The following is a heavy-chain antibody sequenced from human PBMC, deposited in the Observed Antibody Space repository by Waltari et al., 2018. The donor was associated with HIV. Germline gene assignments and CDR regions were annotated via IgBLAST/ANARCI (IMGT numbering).Heavy chain of an antibody. CDR3: ARGALWSRDWYFDL. V-gene: IGHV3-7*01. D-gene: IGHD2-21*01. Sequence: LVESGGGMVQPGGSLRLSCAASGFTFSSFWMNGVRQTPGKGLEWVANMTQDGTEKDYVESLEDRFSISRDNAKNSLYLQRNSLRAEDTGVYYCARGALWSRDWYFDLWGRGTLVTVSS. CDR2: MTQDGTEK. J-gene: IGHJ2*01. CDR1: GFTFSSFW.